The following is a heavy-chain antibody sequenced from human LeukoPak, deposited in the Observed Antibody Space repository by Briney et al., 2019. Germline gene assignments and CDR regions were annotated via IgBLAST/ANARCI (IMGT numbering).Heavy chain of an antibody. Sequence: SAKVSCKASGGTFSSYAISWVRQAPGQGLEWMGGIIPIFGTANYAQKFQGRVTITTDESTSTAYMELSSLRSEDTAVYYCARSRNYYGSGSYYQADDYWGQGTLITVSS. J-gene: IGHJ4*02. CDR3: ARSRNYYGSGSYYQADDY. CDR2: IIPIFGTA. D-gene: IGHD3-10*01. CDR1: GGTFSSYA. V-gene: IGHV1-69*05.